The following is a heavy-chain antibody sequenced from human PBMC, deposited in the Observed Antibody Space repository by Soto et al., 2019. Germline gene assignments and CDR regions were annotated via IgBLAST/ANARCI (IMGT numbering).Heavy chain of an antibody. CDR1: GDSVSSNSAA. CDR3: AREYSSGWYESVYYGMDV. Sequence: HSQTLSLTCAISGDSVSSNSAAWNWIRQSPSRGLEWLGRTYYRSKWYNDYAVSVKSRITINPDTSKNQFSLQLNSVTPEDTAVYYCAREYSSGWYESVYYGMDVWGQGTTVTVSS. J-gene: IGHJ6*02. V-gene: IGHV6-1*01. D-gene: IGHD6-19*01. CDR2: TYYRSKWYN.